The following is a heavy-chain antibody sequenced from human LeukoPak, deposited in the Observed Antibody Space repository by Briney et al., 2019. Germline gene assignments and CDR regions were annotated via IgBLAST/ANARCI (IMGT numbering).Heavy chain of an antibody. Sequence: SETLSLTCTVSGGSISSSSYYWGWIRQPPGKGLEWIGSIYYSGSTYYNPSLKSRVTISVDTSKNQFSVKLSSVTAADTAVYYCSVVAAANMVVDYWGQGTLVTVSS. J-gene: IGHJ4*02. V-gene: IGHV4-39*01. CDR3: SVVAAANMVVDY. CDR1: GGSISSSSYY. D-gene: IGHD2-15*01. CDR2: IYYSGST.